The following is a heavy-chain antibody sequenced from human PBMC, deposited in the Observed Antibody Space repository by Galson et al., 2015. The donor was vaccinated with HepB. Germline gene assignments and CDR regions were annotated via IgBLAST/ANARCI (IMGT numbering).Heavy chain of an antibody. CDR3: TRDLVVYAAQTNYYYYYYYMDV. V-gene: IGHV3-49*03. CDR1: GFTFGDYA. J-gene: IGHJ6*03. CDR2: IRSKAYGGTT. Sequence: SLRLSCAASGFTFGDYAMSWFRQAPGQGLEWVGFIRSKAYGGTTEYAASVKGRFTISRDDSKSIAYLQMNSLKTEDTAVYYCTRDLVVYAAQTNYYYYYYYMDVWGKGTTVTVSS. D-gene: IGHD2-8*02.